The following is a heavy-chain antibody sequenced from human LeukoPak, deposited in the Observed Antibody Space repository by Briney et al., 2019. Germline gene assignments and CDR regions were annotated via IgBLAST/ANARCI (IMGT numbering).Heavy chain of an antibody. CDR2: ISYDGSNK. CDR1: GFTFSSYG. J-gene: IGHJ4*02. D-gene: IGHD3-10*01. Sequence: GGSLRLSCAASGFTFSSYGMHWVRQAPGKGLEWVAVISYDGSNKYYADSVKGRFTISRDNSKNTLYLQMNSLRSEDTAVYYCARGGSGSSSLSYPGTLYYWGQGTLVTVSS. V-gene: IGHV3-30*03. CDR3: ARGGSGSSSLSYPGTLYY.